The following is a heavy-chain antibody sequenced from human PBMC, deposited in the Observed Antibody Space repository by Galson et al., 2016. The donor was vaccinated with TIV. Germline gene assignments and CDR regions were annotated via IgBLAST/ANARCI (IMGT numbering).Heavy chain of an antibody. J-gene: IGHJ4*02. CDR1: GFTFNTYW. Sequence: SLRLSCAASGFTFNTYWMIWVRQAPGKGLEWVANIKHDGSEKYYVDSVKGRFTISRDNAKSSLYLQMNSLRAEDTAVYYCARGRHVDYWGQGTLVTVSS. V-gene: IGHV3-7*01. CDR2: IKHDGSEK. CDR3: ARGRHVDY.